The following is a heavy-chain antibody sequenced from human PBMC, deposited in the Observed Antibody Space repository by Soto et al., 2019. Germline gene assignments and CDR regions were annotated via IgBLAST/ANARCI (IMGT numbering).Heavy chain of an antibody. CDR2: IRSKANSYAT. D-gene: IGHD3-3*01. J-gene: IGHJ4*02. Sequence: PGGSLRLSCAASGFTFSGSVMHWVRQASGKGLEWVGRIRSKANSYATAYAVSVKGRFTISRDDSRNTAYLQMNSLKTEDTAVYYCARGVYDFWSGHPKGLDYWGQGTVVTVSS. CDR1: GFTFSGSV. V-gene: IGHV3-73*01. CDR3: ARGVYDFWSGHPKGLDY.